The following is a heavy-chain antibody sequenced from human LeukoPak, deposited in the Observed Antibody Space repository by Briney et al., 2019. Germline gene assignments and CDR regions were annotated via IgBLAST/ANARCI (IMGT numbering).Heavy chain of an antibody. CDR2: INHSGST. J-gene: IGHJ5*02. D-gene: IGHD3-10*01. Sequence: PSETLSLTCAVYGGSFSGYYWSWIRQPPGKGLEWIGEINHSGSTNYNPSLKSRVTISVDTSKNQFSLKLSSVTAADTAVYYCARGESSYYYGSGSLSVWFDPWGQGTLVTVSS. CDR3: ARGESSYYYGSGSLSVWFDP. CDR1: GGSFSGYY. V-gene: IGHV4-34*01.